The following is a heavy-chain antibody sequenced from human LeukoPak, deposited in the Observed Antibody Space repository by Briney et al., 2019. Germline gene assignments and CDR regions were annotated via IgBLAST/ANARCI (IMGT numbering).Heavy chain of an antibody. CDR1: GFTFSSYW. V-gene: IGHV3-7*03. CDR3: ASEARNRWELLDY. CDR2: IKEDGHEQ. D-gene: IGHD1-26*01. J-gene: IGHJ4*02. Sequence: GGSLRLSCAASGFTFSSYWMTWVRQAPGKGLEWVANIKEDGHEQYYVDSVKGRFTISRDNAKNSLFLQMNSPRAEDTAVYYCASEARNRWELLDYWGQGTLVTVSS.